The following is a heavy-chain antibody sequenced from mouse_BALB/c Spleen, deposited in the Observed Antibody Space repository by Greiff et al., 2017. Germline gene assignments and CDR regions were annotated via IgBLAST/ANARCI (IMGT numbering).Heavy chain of an antibody. CDR1: GFTFSNYW. V-gene: IGHV6-6*02. Sequence: EVKVVESGGGLVQPGGSMKLSCVASGFTFSNYWMNWVRQSPEKGLEWVAEIRLKSNNYATHYAESVKGRFTISRDDSKSSVYLQMNNLRAEDTGMYYCRGYFDVWGAGTTVTVSS. CDR2: IRLKSNNYAT. CDR3: RGYFDV. J-gene: IGHJ1*01.